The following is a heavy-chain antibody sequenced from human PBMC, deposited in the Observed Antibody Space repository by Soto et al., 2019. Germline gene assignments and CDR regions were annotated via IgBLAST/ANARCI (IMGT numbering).Heavy chain of an antibody. CDR1: GGSISSEGYY. D-gene: IGHD5-18*01. J-gene: IGHJ4*02. Sequence: SETLSLTCTVSGGSISSEGYYWSWFRQLPGKGLEWIGDIYYSGTTYHNPSLRSRLTISGDASKNQFSLKLSSVTAADTALYYCARGRGYSYGHYYFGYWGQGTRGTVSS. CDR3: ARGRGYSYGHYYFGY. V-gene: IGHV4-31*03. CDR2: IYYSGTT.